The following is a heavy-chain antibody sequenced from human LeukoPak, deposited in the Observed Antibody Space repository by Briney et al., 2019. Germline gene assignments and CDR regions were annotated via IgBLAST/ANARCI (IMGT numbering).Heavy chain of an antibody. V-gene: IGHV3-48*01. D-gene: IGHD2-15*01. CDR3: AKSGLNRFDY. Sequence: GWSLRLSCAASGFTYSSYSMNWLRQAPGKGLEWVSYISRSSSTIYYADSVSGRFTIPIDNAKNSLYLQMNSLRAEDTAVYYCAKSGLNRFDYWGQGTLVTVSS. J-gene: IGHJ4*02. CDR2: ISRSSSTI. CDR1: GFTYSSYS.